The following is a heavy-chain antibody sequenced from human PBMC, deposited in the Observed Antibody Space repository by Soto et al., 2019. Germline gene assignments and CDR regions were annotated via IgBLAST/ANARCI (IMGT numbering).Heavy chain of an antibody. CDR2: IKSETDGGAT. V-gene: IGHV3-15*07. D-gene: IGHD3-16*01. J-gene: IGHJ4*02. CDR1: GFTVSNAW. Sequence: EVQLLQSGGGLVKPGESLRLSCAVSGFTVSNAWMGWVRQAPGKGLEWVGRIKSETDGGATDYAAPVRGRFTISSDDSRDPLYLQIESLKTEDTGVYYGCTDWGSGCQWTDYWGQGTHVTFSS. CDR3: CTDWGSGCQWTDY.